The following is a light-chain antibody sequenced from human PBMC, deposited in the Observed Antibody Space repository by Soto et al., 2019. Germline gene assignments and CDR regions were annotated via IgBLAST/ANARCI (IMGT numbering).Light chain of an antibody. CDR3: QQYDDWLRLT. CDR2: GAS. V-gene: IGKV3D-15*01. J-gene: IGKJ4*01. Sequence: VMTQSPATLSVSPGERATLSCRASQSINSNLAWYQQRPGQAPRLLIFGASSRATGIPARFSGSGSGTEFNLTISSLQSEDFAVYFCQQYDDWLRLTFGGGTKVDIK. CDR1: QSINSN.